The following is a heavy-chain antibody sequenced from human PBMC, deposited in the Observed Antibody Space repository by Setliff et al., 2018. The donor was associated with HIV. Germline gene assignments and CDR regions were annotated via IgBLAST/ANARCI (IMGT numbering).Heavy chain of an antibody. J-gene: IGHJ4*02. CDR1: GASFSGYY. CDR2: INHSGIT. CDR3: AREATYYYDGSGYYYFDY. Sequence: SETLSLTCAVYGASFSGYYWAWIRQSPGTGLEWIGEINHSGITNYNPTLKSRVTISTDTSKNQFSLSLTSVTGADTAVYYCAREATYYYDGSGYYYFDYWGRGTLVTVSS. V-gene: IGHV4-34*01. D-gene: IGHD3-22*01.